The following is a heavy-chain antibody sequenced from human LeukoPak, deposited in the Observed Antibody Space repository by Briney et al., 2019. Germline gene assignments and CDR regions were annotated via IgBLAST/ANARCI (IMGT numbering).Heavy chain of an antibody. V-gene: IGHV3-48*04. Sequence: PGGSLRLSCAASGFTFSSYTMNWVRQAPGKGLEWVSYISSSGSTIYYADSVKGRFTISRDNAKNSLYLQMNSLRAEDTAVYYCARGHKYYYDSSGYSPYYYYMDVWGKGTTVTISS. CDR3: ARGHKYYYDSSGYSPYYYYMDV. J-gene: IGHJ6*03. CDR2: ISSSGSTI. D-gene: IGHD3-22*01. CDR1: GFTFSSYT.